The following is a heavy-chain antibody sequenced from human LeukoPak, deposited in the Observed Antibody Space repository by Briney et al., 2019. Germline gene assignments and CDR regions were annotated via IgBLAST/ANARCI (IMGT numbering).Heavy chain of an antibody. D-gene: IGHD1-26*01. CDR2: IYYSGST. CDR3: ARWAVGAGGWFDP. V-gene: IGHV4-39*07. CDR1: GGSISSSSYY. J-gene: IGHJ5*02. Sequence: SETLSLTCTVSGGSISSSSYYWGWIRQPPGKGLEWIGSIYYSGSTYYNPSLKSRVTISVDTSKNQFSLKLSSVTPADTAVFYCARWAVGAGGWFDPWGQGTLVTVSS.